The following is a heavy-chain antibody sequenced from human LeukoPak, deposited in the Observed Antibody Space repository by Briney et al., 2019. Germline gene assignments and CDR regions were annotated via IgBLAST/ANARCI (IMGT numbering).Heavy chain of an antibody. CDR2: ISGSGGRT. V-gene: IGHV3-23*01. Sequence: GGSLRLSCAASGITFSSDAMSWVRQAPGKGLEWVSAISGSGGRTYYADSVKGRFTISRDNSKNTLYLQMNSLRAEDTAVYYCARVVATVTPVWGQGTLVTVSS. J-gene: IGHJ4*02. CDR1: GITFSSDA. D-gene: IGHD4-17*01. CDR3: ARVVATVTPV.